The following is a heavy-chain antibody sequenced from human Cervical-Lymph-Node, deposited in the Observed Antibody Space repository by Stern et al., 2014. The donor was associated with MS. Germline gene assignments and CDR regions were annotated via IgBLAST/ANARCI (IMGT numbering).Heavy chain of an antibody. CDR2: INSDGSST. V-gene: IGHV3-74*02. CDR3: ARIAGVRSWIQPLDY. J-gene: IGHJ4*02. D-gene: IGHD5-18*01. Sequence: EVQLLESGGGLVQPGGSLRLSWAASGFTFSSYWMHWVRQAPGKGLVWVSRINSDGSSTTYADSVKGRFTISRDNAKNTLYLQMNSLRAEDTAVYYCARIAGVRSWIQPLDYWGQGTLVTVSS. CDR1: GFTFSSYW.